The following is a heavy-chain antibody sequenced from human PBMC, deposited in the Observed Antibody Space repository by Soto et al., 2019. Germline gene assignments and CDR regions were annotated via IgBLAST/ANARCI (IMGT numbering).Heavy chain of an antibody. J-gene: IGHJ5*02. CDR2: INAGNGNT. Sequence: ASVKVSCKASGYTFTSYAMHWVRPAPGQKLEWMGWINAGNGNTKYSQKFQGRVTITRDTSASTAYMELSSLRSEDTAVYYCARAHYDILTGWENWFDPWGQGTLVTVSS. D-gene: IGHD3-9*01. CDR3: ARAHYDILTGWENWFDP. V-gene: IGHV1-3*01. CDR1: GYTFTSYA.